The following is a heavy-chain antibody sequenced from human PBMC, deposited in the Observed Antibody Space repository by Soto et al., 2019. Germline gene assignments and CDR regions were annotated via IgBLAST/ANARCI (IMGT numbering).Heavy chain of an antibody. CDR1: GFTLGTCD. D-gene: IGHD6-6*01. CDR3: ARGALGFDP. Sequence: EVQLVESGGGLVQPGGSLRLSCAASGFTLGTCDLPWVPQPTGKGLEWVSGIGPAVDTYYAGSVKDRFTISRENAKSSLYLQLNSLRAGDTAVYYCARGALGFDPWGQGTLVAVPQ. V-gene: IGHV3-13*04. CDR2: IGPAVDT. J-gene: IGHJ5*02.